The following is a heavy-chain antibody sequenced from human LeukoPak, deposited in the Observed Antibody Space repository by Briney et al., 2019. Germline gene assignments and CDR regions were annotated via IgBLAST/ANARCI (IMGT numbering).Heavy chain of an antibody. CDR3: ARVRRAIFGVGEESDY. CDR2: IYSGGDT. J-gene: IGHJ4*02. CDR1: GFTVSNNY. V-gene: IGHV3-66*01. Sequence: GGSLRLSCAASGFTVSNNYMTWVRQAPGKGLEWVSVIYSGGDTHYADSVKGRFTISRDNSKNTLYLQMNSLRAEDTAVYYCARVRRAIFGVGEESDYWGQGTLVTVSS. D-gene: IGHD3-3*01.